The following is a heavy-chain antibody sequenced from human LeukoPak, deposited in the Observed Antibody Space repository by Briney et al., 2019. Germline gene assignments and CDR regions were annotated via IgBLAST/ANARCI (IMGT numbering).Heavy chain of an antibody. J-gene: IGHJ6*03. D-gene: IGHD5-18*01. V-gene: IGHV4-61*09. CDR2: IYTRGTT. CDR3: ARVYTVMGATTVDHYHYYMDV. CDR1: GGSIRSGSYY. Sequence: SETLSLTCTVSGGSIRSGSYYWSWIRQPAGKGLEWLGHIYTRGTTNYNPSVKSRVTVSLDTSKNQISLKLSSVTAADTAIYYCARVYTVMGATTVDHYHYYMDVWGKGTTVTVSS.